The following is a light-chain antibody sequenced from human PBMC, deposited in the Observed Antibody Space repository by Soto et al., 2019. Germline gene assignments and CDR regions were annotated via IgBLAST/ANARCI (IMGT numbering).Light chain of an antibody. Sequence: QSALTQPPSASGSPGQSVTISCTGTSSDVGGYNYVSWYQQHPGKAPKLIIYEVNKRPSGVPDRFSGSKSGNTASLTVSGLQAEDEADYYCSSYAGSYIHYVFGTGTQLTVL. CDR3: SSYAGSYIHYV. V-gene: IGLV2-8*01. CDR2: EVN. CDR1: SSDVGGYNY. J-gene: IGLJ1*01.